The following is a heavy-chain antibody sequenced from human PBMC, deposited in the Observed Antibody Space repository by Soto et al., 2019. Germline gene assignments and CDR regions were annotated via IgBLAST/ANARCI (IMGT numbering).Heavy chain of an antibody. D-gene: IGHD2-2*01. CDR1: GGTFSSYA. CDR3: ARGAWDCSSTSCIGGWCDP. J-gene: IGHJ5*02. CDR2: IIPIFGTA. V-gene: IGHV1-69*01. Sequence: QVQLVQSGAEVKKPGSSVKVSCKASGGTFSSYAISWVRQAPGQGLEWMGGIIPIFGTANYAQKFQGRVTITADESTSTADVELSSLRSEDTAVYYCARGAWDCSSTSCIGGWCDPWGQGTLVTVSS.